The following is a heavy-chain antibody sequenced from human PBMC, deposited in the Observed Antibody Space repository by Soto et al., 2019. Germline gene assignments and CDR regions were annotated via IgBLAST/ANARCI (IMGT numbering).Heavy chain of an antibody. CDR1: GGSFSGYY. CDR3: ARGRRGYSSGRAFDI. D-gene: IGHD5-18*01. CDR2: INHSGST. Sequence: PSETLSLTCAVYGGSFSGYYWSWIRQPPGKGLEWIGEINHSGSTNYNPSLKSRVTISVDTSKNQFSLKLSSVTAADTAVYYCARGRRGYSSGRAFDIWGQGTMVTVSS. J-gene: IGHJ3*02. V-gene: IGHV4-34*01.